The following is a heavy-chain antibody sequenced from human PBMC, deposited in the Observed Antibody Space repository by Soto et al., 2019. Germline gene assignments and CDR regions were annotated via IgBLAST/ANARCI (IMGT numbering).Heavy chain of an antibody. V-gene: IGHV3-48*03. Sequence: EVLLVESGGGLVQPGGSLRLSCTASGFTFSSYEMNWVRQAPGNGLEWSSYISTSGRTIFDAGSVKGRFTISRDKTRNTLFLQRDSLRPEDTAVYYCARQPGHVYEASRKWFDPWGQGTLVIVSS. CDR2: ISTSGRTI. J-gene: IGHJ5*02. CDR1: GFTFSSYE. D-gene: IGHD3-16*01. CDR3: ARQPGHVYEASRKWFDP.